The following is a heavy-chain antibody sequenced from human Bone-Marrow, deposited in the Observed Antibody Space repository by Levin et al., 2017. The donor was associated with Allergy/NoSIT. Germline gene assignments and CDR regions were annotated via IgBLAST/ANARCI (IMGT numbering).Heavy chain of an antibody. J-gene: IGHJ6*02. D-gene: IGHD3-3*01. CDR3: AKPAGSGYYKRERYYYYGMDV. CDR1: GFTFSSYA. CDR2: ISGSGGST. Sequence: GGSLRLSCAASGFTFSSYAMSWVRQAPGKGLEWVSAISGSGGSTYYADSVKGRFTISRDNSKNTLYLQMNSLRAEDTAVYYCAKPAGSGYYKRERYYYYGMDVWGQGTTVTVSS. V-gene: IGHV3-23*01.